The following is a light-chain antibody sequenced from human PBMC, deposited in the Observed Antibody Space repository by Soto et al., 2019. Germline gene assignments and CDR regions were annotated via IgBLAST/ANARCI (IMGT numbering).Light chain of an antibody. CDR1: QSVSSN. J-gene: IGKJ4*01. CDR3: QQYNNWPPLT. CDR2: GAS. Sequence: EIVMTQSPATLSVSPGERATLSCRASQSVSSNLAWYQQKPGQAPRLLIYGASTRPTGIPARFSGSGSGTDSTLTISSLQSEDFALYYCQQYNNWPPLTFGGGTKVEIK. V-gene: IGKV3-15*01.